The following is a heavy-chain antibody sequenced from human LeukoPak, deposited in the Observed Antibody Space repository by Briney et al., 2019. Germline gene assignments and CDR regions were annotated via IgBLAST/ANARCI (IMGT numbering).Heavy chain of an antibody. CDR1: GYSISSGYY. CDR3: ARADYYGSGSYYGMDV. CDR2: IYHSGST. V-gene: IGHV4-38-2*01. Sequence: PSETLSLTCAVSGYSISSGYYWGWIRQPPGKGLEWIGSIYHSGSTYYNPSLKSRVTISVDTSKNQFSLKLSSVTAADTAVYYCARADYYGSGSYYGMDVWGKGTTVTVS. D-gene: IGHD3-10*01. J-gene: IGHJ6*04.